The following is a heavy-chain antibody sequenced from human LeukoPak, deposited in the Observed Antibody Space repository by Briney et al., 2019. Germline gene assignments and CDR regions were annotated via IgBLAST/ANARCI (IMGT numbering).Heavy chain of an antibody. CDR2: VYDSGTT. D-gene: IGHD2-21*02. CDR3: ARGMREVRLQSPAYIVVVTAHPLPDY. CDR1: GGSISSYY. J-gene: IGHJ4*02. V-gene: IGHV4-59*08. Sequence: PSETLSLTCTVSGGSISSYYWSWIRQPPGKGLEWFGYVYDSGTTNYNPSLKSRVTISVDTSKNQFSLKLSSVTAADTAVYYCARGMREVRLQSPAYIVVVTAHPLPDYWGQGTLVTVSS.